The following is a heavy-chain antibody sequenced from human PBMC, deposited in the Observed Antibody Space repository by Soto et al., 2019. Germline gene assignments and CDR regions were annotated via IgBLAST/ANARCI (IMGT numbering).Heavy chain of an antibody. CDR1: GGSLSRGAYY. CDR2: IYYSGST. Sequence: SEKLCLTCTVSGGSLSRGAYYWSRIRQPPGKGLEWIGYIYYSGSTYYNPSLKSRVTISVDTSKNQFSLKLSSVTAADTAVYYCARDHYVYDILTGYGYYYGMDVWGQGTTVT. J-gene: IGHJ6*02. V-gene: IGHV4-30-4*01. CDR3: ARDHYVYDILTGYGYYYGMDV. D-gene: IGHD3-9*01.